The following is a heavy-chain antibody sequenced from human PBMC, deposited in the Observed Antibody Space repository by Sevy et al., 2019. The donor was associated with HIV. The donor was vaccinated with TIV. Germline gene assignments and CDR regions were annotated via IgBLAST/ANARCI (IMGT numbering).Heavy chain of an antibody. V-gene: IGHV4-59*13. D-gene: IGHD5-12*01. J-gene: IGHJ5*02. CDR3: ARAPPVRSGDDSLNWFDP. CDR2: IYYTGST. CDR1: GGSISVYY. Sequence: SETLSLTCTVSGGSISVYYWSWIRQPPGKALEYIGDIYYTGSTNYNPSLKSRVTIPVDTSKNQLSLKLSSVTAADTAVYYCARAPPVRSGDDSLNWFDPWGQGTLVTVSS.